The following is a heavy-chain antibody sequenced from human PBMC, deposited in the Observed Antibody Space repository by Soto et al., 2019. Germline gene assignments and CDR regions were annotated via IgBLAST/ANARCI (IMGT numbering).Heavy chain of an antibody. D-gene: IGHD2-2*01. CDR2: ISNDGSNK. J-gene: IGHJ1*01. CDR3: ASGRGYCSESSCSYFDYFQH. CDR1: GLTFNTHA. V-gene: IGHV3-30*03. Sequence: QVQLVESGGGVGQPGTSLRLSCAASGLTFNTHAMNWIRLAPGKGLEWVAVISNDGSNKYYADSVKGRFTISRDNSKNTVYLQMNSLRGEDTGVYYCASGRGYCSESSCSYFDYFQHWGQGALVIVSS.